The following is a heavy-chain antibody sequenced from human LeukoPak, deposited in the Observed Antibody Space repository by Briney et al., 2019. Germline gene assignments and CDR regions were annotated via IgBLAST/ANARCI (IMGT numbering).Heavy chain of an antibody. CDR2: IYYSGST. CDR3: ARDIATAGHSAIDY. J-gene: IGHJ4*02. V-gene: IGHV4-59*12. Sequence: PSETLSLTCTVSGGSISSYYWSWIRQPPGKGLEWIGYIYYSGSTSYNPSLNSRVTISLDTSKNQFSLNLSSVTAADTAVYYCARDIATAGHSAIDYWGQGTLVTVSS. CDR1: GGSISSYY. D-gene: IGHD6-13*01.